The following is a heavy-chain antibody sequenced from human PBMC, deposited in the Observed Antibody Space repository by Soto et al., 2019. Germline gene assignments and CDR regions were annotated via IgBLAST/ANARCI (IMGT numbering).Heavy chain of an antibody. CDR3: ARSVEGHFDY. CDR1: GFTFSIYS. V-gene: IGHV3-48*02. CDR2: ITSDTKTI. D-gene: IGHD6-19*01. J-gene: IGHJ4*02. Sequence: EVQLVESGGELVQRGGSLRLSCAASGFTFSIYSMNWVRQAPGKGLEWLSYITSDTKTIKYADSVKGRFTISRDNAKNSVYLQMNSLRDEDTAVYYCARSVEGHFDYWGQGTVVTVSS.